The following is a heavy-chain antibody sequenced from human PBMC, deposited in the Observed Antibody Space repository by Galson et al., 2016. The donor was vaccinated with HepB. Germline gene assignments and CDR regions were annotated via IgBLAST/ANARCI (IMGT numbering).Heavy chain of an antibody. V-gene: IGHV2-70*01. D-gene: IGHD6-19*01. CDR3: ARAYSSGWFYGMDV. CDR2: IDWDDEK. CDR1: GFSLSTGGVC. Sequence: PALVKPTQTLTLTCTFSGFSLSTGGVCVTWIRQPPGKALEWLALIDWDDEKYYSTSLKTRFTISKDTSKNQVVLTMTNMDPVDTATYYCARAYSSGWFYGMDVWGQGTTVTVSS. J-gene: IGHJ6*02.